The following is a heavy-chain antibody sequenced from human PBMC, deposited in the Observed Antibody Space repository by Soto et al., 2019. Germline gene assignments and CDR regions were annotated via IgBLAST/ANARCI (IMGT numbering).Heavy chain of an antibody. CDR3: AKDRRAGGNSAFYFDL. CDR1: GFKFSNYA. D-gene: IGHD3-16*01. V-gene: IGHV3-23*01. CDR2: ISATGGGT. J-gene: IGHJ4*02. Sequence: PGVSLRLSCAASGFKFSNYAMSWVRQAPGKGLEWVSLISATGGGTYYADSVKGRFTISRDNSHNTLYLQVHSLTAEDTAVYYCAKDRRAGGNSAFYFDLWGQGAQVTVSS.